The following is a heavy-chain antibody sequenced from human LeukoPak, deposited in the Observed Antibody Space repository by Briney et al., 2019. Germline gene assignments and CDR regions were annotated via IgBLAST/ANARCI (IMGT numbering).Heavy chain of an antibody. V-gene: IGHV1-18*01. Sequence: ASVKVSCKASGYTFNTYGITWVRQAPGQGLEWMGWISGYNGKTKYAQKLQDRVTMTTDTSTSTAYMELRSLRSDDTAVYYCARGEPIVVVPAAMVSNDYWGQGTLVTVSS. J-gene: IGHJ4*02. D-gene: IGHD2-2*01. CDR1: GYTFNTYG. CDR3: ARGEPIVVVPAAMVSNDY. CDR2: ISGYNGKT.